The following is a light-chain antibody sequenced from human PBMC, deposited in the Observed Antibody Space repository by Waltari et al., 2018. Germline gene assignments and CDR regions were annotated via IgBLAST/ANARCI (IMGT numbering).Light chain of an antibody. Sequence: EIQMTQSPSILSASVGDRVTLTCRASQSIDTWLAWYQQKPGKAPELLIAKASTLESGFPSRFSGRGSWTEFTLTISGLQPDDFATYYCQQYNSYSHTFGPGTKLEI. J-gene: IGKJ2*01. V-gene: IGKV1-5*03. CDR1: QSIDTW. CDR2: KAS. CDR3: QQYNSYSHT.